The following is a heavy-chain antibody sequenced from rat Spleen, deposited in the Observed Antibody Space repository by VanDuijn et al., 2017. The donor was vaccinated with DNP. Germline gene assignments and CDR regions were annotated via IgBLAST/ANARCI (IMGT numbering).Heavy chain of an antibody. CDR1: GFTFSNYN. J-gene: IGHJ2*01. CDR3: AREFPWAHYFDY. Sequence: EVKLVESGGGLVQPGRSLKLSCAASGFTFSNYNMAWVRQAPKKGLEWVASISTGGGSTYYRDSVKGRFTISRDNAENTLYLQMDSLRSEDTATYYCAREFPWAHYFDYWGQGIMVTVSS. CDR2: ISTGGGST. V-gene: IGHV5-25*01. D-gene: IGHD3-8*01.